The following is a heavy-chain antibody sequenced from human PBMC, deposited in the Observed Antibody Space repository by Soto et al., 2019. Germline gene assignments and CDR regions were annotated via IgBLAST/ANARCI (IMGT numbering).Heavy chain of an antibody. Sequence: QLHLVQSGAVVKKPGASVTVSCSASGYPVTAYYMHWVRQAPGRGLEWMGGINPATGAAKYTHTFQGRRTTTRDTSTSTVFVELSGLTPEDTAVVYGAIGGGVEVAGSAAFDKWGQGTLVTVSS. V-gene: IGHV1-2*07. CDR1: GYPVTAYY. J-gene: IGHJ3*02. D-gene: IGHD6-19*01. CDR2: INPATGAA. CDR3: AIGGGVEVAGSAAFDK.